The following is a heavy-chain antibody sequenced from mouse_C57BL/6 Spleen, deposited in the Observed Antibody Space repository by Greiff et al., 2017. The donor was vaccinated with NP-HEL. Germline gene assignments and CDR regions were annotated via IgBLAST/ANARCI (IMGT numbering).Heavy chain of an antibody. Sequence: VQGVESGPELVKPGASVKISCKASGYAFSSSWMNWVKQRPGKGLEWIGRIYPGDGDTNYNGKFKGKATLTADKSSSTAYMQLSSLTSEDSAVYFCARRGELGRVYAMDYWGQGTSVTVSS. CDR3: ARRGELGRVYAMDY. D-gene: IGHD4-1*01. CDR1: GYAFSSSW. V-gene: IGHV1-82*01. CDR2: IYPGDGDT. J-gene: IGHJ4*01.